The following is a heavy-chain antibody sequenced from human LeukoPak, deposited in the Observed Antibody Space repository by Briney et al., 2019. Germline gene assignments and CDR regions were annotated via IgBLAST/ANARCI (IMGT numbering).Heavy chain of an antibody. V-gene: IGHV3-48*04. J-gene: IGHJ1*01. D-gene: IGHD6-13*01. CDR1: GFTFSRYS. CDR3: ARDTGAAAVAAEYFQH. Sequence: GGSLRLSCAASGFTFSRYSMNWVRQAPGTGLEWVSYISSSSSTIYYADSVKGRFTISRDNAKNSLYLQMNSLRAEDTAVYYCARDTGAAAVAAEYFQHWGQGTLITVSS. CDR2: ISSSSSTI.